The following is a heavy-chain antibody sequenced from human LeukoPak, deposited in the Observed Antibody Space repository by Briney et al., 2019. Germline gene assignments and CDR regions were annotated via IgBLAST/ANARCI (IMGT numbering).Heavy chain of an antibody. J-gene: IGHJ5*02. CDR3: ARASVHYDFWSGPNWFDP. CDR1: GGSISSYY. D-gene: IGHD3-3*01. V-gene: IGHV4-59*01. Sequence: SETLSLTCTVSGGSISSYYWSWIRQPPGKGLEWIGDIYYSGSTNYNPSLKSRVTISVDTSKNPFSLKLSSVSAADTAVYYCARASVHYDFWSGPNWFDPWGQGTLVTVSS. CDR2: IYYSGST.